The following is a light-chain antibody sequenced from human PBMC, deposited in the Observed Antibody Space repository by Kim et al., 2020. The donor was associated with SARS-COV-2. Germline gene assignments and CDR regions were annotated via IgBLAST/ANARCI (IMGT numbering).Light chain of an antibody. V-gene: IGLV2-23*02. Sequence: PGQSITISCTETSSDVGSYNLVSWYQQHPGKAPKLIIYEVSQRPSGVSNRFSGSKSGNTASLTISGLQAEDEADYYCCSYAGSSILFGGGTKVTVL. CDR2: EVS. CDR1: SSDVGSYNL. CDR3: CSYAGSSIL. J-gene: IGLJ2*01.